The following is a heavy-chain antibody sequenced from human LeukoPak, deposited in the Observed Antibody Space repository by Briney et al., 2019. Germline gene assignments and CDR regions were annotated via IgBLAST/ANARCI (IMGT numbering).Heavy chain of an antibody. V-gene: IGHV3-48*01. Sequence: GGSLRLSCAASEFTFSSYSMNWVRQAPGKGLEWVSYITNSGNSKSYADSVKGRFTISRDNTKNSLYLQMNGLRAEDTAVYYCARGYSSSWYYFDYWGQGTLVTVSS. D-gene: IGHD6-13*01. CDR3: ARGYSSSWYYFDY. CDR1: EFTFSSYS. CDR2: ITNSGNSK. J-gene: IGHJ4*02.